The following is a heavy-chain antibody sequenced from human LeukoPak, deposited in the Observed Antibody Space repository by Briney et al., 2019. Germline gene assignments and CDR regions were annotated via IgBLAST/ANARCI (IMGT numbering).Heavy chain of an antibody. CDR1: GFTFDDYA. CDR3: AKARRESSTLFDY. J-gene: IGHJ4*02. D-gene: IGHD6-13*01. Sequence: PGGSLRLSCAASGFTFDDYAMHWVRQAPGKGLEWVSGISWNSGSIGYADSVKGRFTNSRDNAKNSLYLQMNSLRAEDTALYYCAKARRESSTLFDYWGQGTLVTVSS. V-gene: IGHV3-9*01. CDR2: ISWNSGSI.